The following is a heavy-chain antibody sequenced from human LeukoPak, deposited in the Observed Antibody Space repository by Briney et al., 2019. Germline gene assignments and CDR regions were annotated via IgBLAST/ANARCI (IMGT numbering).Heavy chain of an antibody. V-gene: IGHV3-7*01. CDR1: GFSLSNYW. CDR2: IKQDGSEK. J-gene: IGHJ4*02. CDR3: ARGFWAPFDS. Sequence: GGSLRLSCAASGFSLSNYWMNWVRQAAGKGREGVGNIKQDGSEKNYVDSVKGRFSISRDNAKNSLILQMNCLRDEARTVYYFARGFWAPFDSWVEGTMV. D-gene: IGHD3-10*01.